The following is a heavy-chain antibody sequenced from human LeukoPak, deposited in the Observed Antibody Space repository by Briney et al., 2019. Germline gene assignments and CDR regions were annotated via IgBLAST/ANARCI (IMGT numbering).Heavy chain of an antibody. V-gene: IGHV3-53*01. CDR1: GFSVSSNY. Sequence: GGSLRLSCAASGFSVSSNYMSWVRQAPGKGLEWVSVIYSGGSTYYAGSVKGRFTISRDNSKNTLYLQMNSLRAEDTAVYYCARVGVDTYYDILTGYSKKYYFDYWGQGTLVTVSS. CDR2: IYSGGST. D-gene: IGHD3-9*01. CDR3: ARVGVDTYYDILTGYSKKYYFDY. J-gene: IGHJ4*02.